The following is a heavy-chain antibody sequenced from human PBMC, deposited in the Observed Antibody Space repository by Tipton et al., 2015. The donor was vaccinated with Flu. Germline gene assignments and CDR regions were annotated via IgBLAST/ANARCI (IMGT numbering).Heavy chain of an antibody. CDR2: VYSGGST. Sequence: SLRLSCAASGFAFSSYWMLWVRQAPGKGLEWVSVVYSGGSTYYADSVKGRFTISRDNSKNTLSLQMNSLRTEDTAVYYCAILRSAWGHGTLVTVSS. CDR3: AILRSA. V-gene: IGHV3-66*02. J-gene: IGHJ4*01. CDR1: GFAFSSYW. D-gene: IGHD6-25*01.